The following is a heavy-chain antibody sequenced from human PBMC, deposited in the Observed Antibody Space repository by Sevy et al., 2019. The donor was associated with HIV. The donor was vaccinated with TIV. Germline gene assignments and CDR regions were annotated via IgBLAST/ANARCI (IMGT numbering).Heavy chain of an antibody. CDR2: ISSSSSTI. Sequence: GWSLRLSCAASGFTFSSYSMNWVRQAPGKGLEWVSYISSSSSTIYYADSVKGRFTISRDNAKNSLYLQMNSLRDEDTAVYYCARDRSIAAAAKKWFDPWGQGTLVTVSS. CDR3: ARDRSIAAAAKKWFDP. D-gene: IGHD6-13*01. CDR1: GFTFSSYS. V-gene: IGHV3-48*02. J-gene: IGHJ5*02.